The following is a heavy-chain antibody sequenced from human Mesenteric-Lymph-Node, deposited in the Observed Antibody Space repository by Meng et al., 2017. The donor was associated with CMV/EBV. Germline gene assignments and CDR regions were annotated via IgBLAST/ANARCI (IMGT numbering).Heavy chain of an antibody. V-gene: IGHV3-15*01. Sequence: GESLKISCAASGFTFSNAWMSWVRQAPGKGLEWVGRIKTKTDGGTIDYAAPVKGRFTISRDDSKNTLSLQMNSLKTEDTAVYYCTTGWGDYWGQGTLVTVSS. CDR1: GFTFSNAW. D-gene: IGHD3-16*01. CDR3: TTGWGDY. J-gene: IGHJ4*02. CDR2: IKTKTDGGTI.